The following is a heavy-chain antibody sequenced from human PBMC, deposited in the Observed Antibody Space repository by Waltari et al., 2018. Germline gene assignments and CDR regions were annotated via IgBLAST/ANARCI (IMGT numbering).Heavy chain of an antibody. V-gene: IGHV3-48*03. Sequence: EVQLVESGGGLVQPGGSLRLFCSASGFTFQNYEMNWVRQAPGKGLEWVAYISSGASIIYYADSVKGRFTISRDNAKNSVYLQMSSLRAEDTAIYYCARGEGGANEYWGQGTLVTVSA. J-gene: IGHJ4*02. CDR1: GFTFQNYE. CDR3: ARGEGGANEY. D-gene: IGHD1-26*01. CDR2: ISSGASII.